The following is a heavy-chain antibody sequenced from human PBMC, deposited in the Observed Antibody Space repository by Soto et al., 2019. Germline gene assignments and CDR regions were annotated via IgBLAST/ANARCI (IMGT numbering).Heavy chain of an antibody. J-gene: IGHJ2*01. CDR3: AGGLEVGAAYFEL. Sequence: QVQLVQSGAEVEKPGSSVKVSCKASGGTFSNYVLTWVRQAPGQGLEWMGRIIPLFSTADYSQTFQGRVTTSADESTGAAYMEVGSLRSGDTAVFFCAGGLEVGAAYFELWGRGTLVTGSS. V-gene: IGHV1-69*18. CDR1: GGTFSNYV. CDR2: IIPLFSTA. D-gene: IGHD6-13*01.